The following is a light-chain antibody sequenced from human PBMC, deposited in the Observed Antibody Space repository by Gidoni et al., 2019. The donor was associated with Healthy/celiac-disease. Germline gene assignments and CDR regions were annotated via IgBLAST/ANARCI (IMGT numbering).Light chain of an antibody. Sequence: EIVLPQSPATLSLSPGERATLSCRASQSVSSYLAWYHQKPGQAPRPLIYDASNRATGIPARFSGSGSGTDFTLTISSLEPEDFAVYYCQQRSNWPPLTFGGGTKVEIK. V-gene: IGKV3-11*01. CDR1: QSVSSY. CDR2: DAS. J-gene: IGKJ4*01. CDR3: QQRSNWPPLT.